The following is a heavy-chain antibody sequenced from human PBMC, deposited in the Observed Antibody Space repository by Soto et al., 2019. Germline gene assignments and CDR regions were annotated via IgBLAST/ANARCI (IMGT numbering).Heavy chain of an antibody. J-gene: IGHJ5*02. CDR1: GYTFTSYD. Sequence: ASVKVSCKASGYTFTSYDINWVRQATGQGLEWMGWMNPNSGNTGYAQKFQGRVTMTRNTSLSTAYMELSSLRSEDTAVYYCARGRLDTGDHDWFDPWGQGTLVTVSS. D-gene: IGHD7-27*01. CDR3: ARGRLDTGDHDWFDP. V-gene: IGHV1-8*01. CDR2: MNPNSGNT.